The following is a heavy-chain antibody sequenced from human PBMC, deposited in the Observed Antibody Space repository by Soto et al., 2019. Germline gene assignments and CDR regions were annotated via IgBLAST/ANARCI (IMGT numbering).Heavy chain of an antibody. J-gene: IGHJ4*02. D-gene: IGHD2-15*01. V-gene: IGHV2-5*02. CDR1: VFSLRTSGVG. Sequence: QITLKESGPTLVKPTQTLPLTCTFSVFSLRTSGVGVGGIRQPPGKALEWLALIYRDDEKRYSPSLKSRLTITTETSKTQVGLTMTNMDPVDTAPYYCAHRPSSWSGGSGYSGLDYWGRGTLFTVS. CDR3: AHRPSSWSGGSGYSGLDY. CDR2: IYRDDEK.